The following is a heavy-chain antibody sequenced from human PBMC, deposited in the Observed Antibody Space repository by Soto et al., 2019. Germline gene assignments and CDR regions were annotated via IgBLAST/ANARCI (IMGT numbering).Heavy chain of an antibody. Sequence: QVQLVQSGAEVKKPGSSVKVSCKTSRDTFNKYAFNWVRQATGPGLEWMGWIIPIFSSRNYAEKLQGRVTITADDSTSTADMELRSLRLEDTAVYYCARGETYLGVWGQGTTVTVSS. CDR2: IIPIFSSR. V-gene: IGHV1-69*01. J-gene: IGHJ6*02. CDR3: ARGETYLGV. CDR1: RDTFNKYA. D-gene: IGHD3-16*01.